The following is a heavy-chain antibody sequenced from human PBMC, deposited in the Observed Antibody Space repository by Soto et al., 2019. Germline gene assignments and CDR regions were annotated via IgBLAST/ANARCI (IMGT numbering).Heavy chain of an antibody. CDR2: IKSNIDGGTA. Sequence: AGGSLRLSCEGSGFTFSNVWFSWVRQAPGKGLEWVGRIKSNIDGGTADFAAPVKDRFTISRVDSENTLYLHMNSLKTEDTALYFCSTVGAPAYWGQGTLVTVSS. CDR3: STVGAPAY. D-gene: IGHD1-26*01. V-gene: IGHV3-15*01. J-gene: IGHJ4*01. CDR1: GFTFSNVW.